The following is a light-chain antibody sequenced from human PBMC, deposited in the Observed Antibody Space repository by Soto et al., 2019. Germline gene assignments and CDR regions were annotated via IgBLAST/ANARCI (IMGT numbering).Light chain of an antibody. Sequence: QSVLTQPPSASGTPGQGVTISCSGSSSNIGSYTVNWYQQFPRTAPKLLIHTNNQRPSEVPDRFSGSKSGTSASLAISGLQSEDEADYYCISYTVSRSYVFGTGTKLTVL. J-gene: IGLJ1*01. V-gene: IGLV1-44*01. CDR1: SSNIGSYT. CDR3: ISYTVSRSYV. CDR2: TNN.